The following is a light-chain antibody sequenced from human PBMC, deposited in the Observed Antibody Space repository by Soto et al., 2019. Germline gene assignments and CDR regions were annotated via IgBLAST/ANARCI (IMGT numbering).Light chain of an antibody. CDR2: GAS. V-gene: IGKV3-15*01. J-gene: IGKJ4*02. CDR1: RSVSNR. Sequence: EILMTQSPATLSVSPGETVTFSCRASRSVSNRLAWYQHKPGQAPRLLISGASNGATGIPPKFSGSGSGTEFTLTVDSLQSDDIAVYYCQQYYNWPVTFGGGSKVDIX. CDR3: QQYYNWPVT.